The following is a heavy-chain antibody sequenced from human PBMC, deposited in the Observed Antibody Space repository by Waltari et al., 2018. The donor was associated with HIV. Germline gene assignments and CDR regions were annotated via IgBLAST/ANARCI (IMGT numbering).Heavy chain of an antibody. D-gene: IGHD2-21*01. V-gene: IGHV1-2*02. J-gene: IGHJ4*02. CDR3: ARGESTTWANLDF. Sequence: QVRLVQSGAEVKSPGASVKVSCHTSGYTFDAYHIYWVRQAPGEGLEWLGWISPRNGDTEFAARCQGGVDVTSDTSTGTVVLTLNRLRSEDTAIYYCARGESTTWANLDFWGQGTLVSVSS. CDR2: ISPRNGDT. CDR1: GYTFDAYH.